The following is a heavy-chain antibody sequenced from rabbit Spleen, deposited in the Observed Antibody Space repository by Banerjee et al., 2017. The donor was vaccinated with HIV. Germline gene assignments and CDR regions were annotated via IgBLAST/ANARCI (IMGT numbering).Heavy chain of an antibody. CDR1: GFSFSSSYY. CDR3: ARRAGGYYHASDL. J-gene: IGHJ6*01. V-gene: IGHV1S40*01. D-gene: IGHD1-1*01. Sequence: QSLEESGGGLVQPEGSLTLTCTASGFSFSSSYYMCWVRQAPGKGLEWIGCIYGGSSGNTYYASWVNGRFTISKTSSTTVTLQMTSLTAADTATYFCARRAGGYYHASDLWGPGTLVTVS. CDR2: IYGGSSGNT.